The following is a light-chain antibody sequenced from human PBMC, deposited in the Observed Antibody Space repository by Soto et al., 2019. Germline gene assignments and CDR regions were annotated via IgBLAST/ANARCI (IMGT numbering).Light chain of an antibody. V-gene: IGKV1-5*01. CDR2: DAS. J-gene: IGKJ2*01. CDR1: QSISSW. Sequence: DIQMTQSPSTLSASVGDRVTITCRASQSISSWLAWYQQKPGKAPKLLIYDASSLESGVPSRFSGSGSGTEFTLTLSSLQPDDFATYYFQQYNSYSRTFGQGTKLEIK. CDR3: QQYNSYSRT.